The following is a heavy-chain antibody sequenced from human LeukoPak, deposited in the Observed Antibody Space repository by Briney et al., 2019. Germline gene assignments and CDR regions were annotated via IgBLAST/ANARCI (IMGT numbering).Heavy chain of an antibody. Sequence: GGSLRLSCAASGFTFSSYGMHWVRQAPGKGLEWVAVISYDGSNKYYADSVKGRFTISRDNSKNTLYLQMNSLRAEDTAVYYCARDGSYSSGWGNYYYGMDVWGQGTTVTVSS. V-gene: IGHV3-30*03. J-gene: IGHJ6*02. D-gene: IGHD6-19*01. CDR1: GFTFSSYG. CDR3: ARDGSYSSGWGNYYYGMDV. CDR2: ISYDGSNK.